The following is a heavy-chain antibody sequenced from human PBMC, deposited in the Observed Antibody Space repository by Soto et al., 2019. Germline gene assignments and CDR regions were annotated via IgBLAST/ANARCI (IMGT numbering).Heavy chain of an antibody. CDR3: ASMYEYQLNYYYYGMDV. Sequence: EVQLVESGGGLVQPGGSLRLSCAASGFTFSSYSMNWVRQAPGKGLEWVSYISSSSSTIYYADSVKGRFTISRDNAKNSLYLQMNCLRDEDTAVDYCASMYEYQLNYYYYGMDVWGQGTTVTVSS. J-gene: IGHJ6*02. V-gene: IGHV3-48*02. CDR2: ISSSSSTI. CDR1: GFTFSSYS. D-gene: IGHD2-2*01.